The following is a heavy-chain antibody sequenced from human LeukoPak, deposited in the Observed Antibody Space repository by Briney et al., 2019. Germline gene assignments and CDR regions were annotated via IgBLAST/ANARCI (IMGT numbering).Heavy chain of an antibody. Sequence: ASVKVSCKTSRYTFTSYDIDWVRQATGQGLEWMGWMNPNSGNTGYAQKFQGRVTMTRSTSISTAYMEVSSLRSEDTAVYYCARGLAAAGSRGNYWGQGSLVTVSS. V-gene: IGHV1-8*01. J-gene: IGHJ4*02. CDR1: RYTFTSYD. D-gene: IGHD6-13*01. CDR3: ARGLAAAGSRGNY. CDR2: MNPNSGNT.